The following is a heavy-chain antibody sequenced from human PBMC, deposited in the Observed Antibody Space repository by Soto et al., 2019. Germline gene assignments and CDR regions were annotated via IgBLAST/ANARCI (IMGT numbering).Heavy chain of an antibody. CDR1: GFTFSSYG. Sequence: HPGGSLRLSCAASGFTFSSYGMHWVRQAPGKGLEWVAVIWYDGSNKYYADSVKGRFTISRDNSKNTLYLQMNSLRAEDTAVYYCARDSDSVYYYDSSGYLRPLDLWGRGTLVTVSS. J-gene: IGHJ2*01. D-gene: IGHD3-22*01. CDR2: IWYDGSNK. V-gene: IGHV3-33*01. CDR3: ARDSDSVYYYDSSGYLRPLDL.